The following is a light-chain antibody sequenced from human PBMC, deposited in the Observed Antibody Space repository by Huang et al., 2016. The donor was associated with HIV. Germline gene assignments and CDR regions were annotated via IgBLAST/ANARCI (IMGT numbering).Light chain of an antibody. CDR3: QQYNRWPRT. Sequence: TQSPATLSVSPGERATLSCRASQGIANKLAWYQVKPGQAPRLLIFDASYRATDVPARFSGVGSDIDFTLTISDLQSEDSAVYYCQQYNRWPRTFGQGTEVEIK. CDR2: DAS. V-gene: IGKV3-15*01. J-gene: IGKJ2*01. CDR1: QGIANK.